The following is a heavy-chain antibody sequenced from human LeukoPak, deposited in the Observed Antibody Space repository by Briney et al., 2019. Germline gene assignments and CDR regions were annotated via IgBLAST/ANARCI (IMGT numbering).Heavy chain of an antibody. D-gene: IGHD6-19*01. CDR3: ARDPQWQWLAHNWFDP. CDR1: GYTFTGYY. V-gene: IGHV1-2*02. Sequence: GASVKVSCKASGYTFTGYYMHWVRQAPGQGLEWMGWINPNSGGTNYAQKFQGRVTMTRDTSISTAYMELSRLRSDDTAVYYCARDPQWQWLAHNWFDPWGQGTLVTVSS. CDR2: INPNSGGT. J-gene: IGHJ5*02.